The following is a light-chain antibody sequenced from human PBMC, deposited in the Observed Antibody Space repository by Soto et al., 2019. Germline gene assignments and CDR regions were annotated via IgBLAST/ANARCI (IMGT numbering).Light chain of an antibody. Sequence: DIQMTRSPSSLSASVGDRVTITCQASQDISNLLNWYQQRPGKAPSLLIYDTSNLKTGVPSRFSGSGSGTHFTFTISSLQPEDSATYYCQQYDNLPLTFGGGTKVEI. J-gene: IGKJ4*01. V-gene: IGKV1-33*01. CDR2: DTS. CDR1: QDISNL. CDR3: QQYDNLPLT.